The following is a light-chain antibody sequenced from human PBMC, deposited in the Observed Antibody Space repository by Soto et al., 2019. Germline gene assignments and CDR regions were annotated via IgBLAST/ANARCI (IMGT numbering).Light chain of an antibody. CDR3: QSYDIRLNGLT. Sequence: QSVLTQPPSVSGAPGQRVTFSCTGSDSNIGAGYSVNWYQQIPGTAPKLLVYVNTNRPSGVPDRFSGSTSGTIASLAITGLQAEDEADYYCQSYDIRLNGLTFGLGTKLTVL. J-gene: IGLJ2*01. V-gene: IGLV1-40*01. CDR1: DSNIGAGYS. CDR2: VNT.